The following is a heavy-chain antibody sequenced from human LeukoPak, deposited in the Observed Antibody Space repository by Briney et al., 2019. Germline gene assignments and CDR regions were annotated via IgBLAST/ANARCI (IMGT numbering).Heavy chain of an antibody. V-gene: IGHV3-15*07. CDR1: GFTFSNAW. D-gene: IGHD3-22*01. Sequence: GGSLRLSCAASGFTFSNAWMNWVRQAPGKGLEWVGRIKSKTDGGTTDYAAPVEGRFTISRDDSKNTLYLQMNSLKTEDTAVYYCSTTYYYDSSEGYWGQGTLVTVSS. CDR2: IKSKTDGGTT. CDR3: STTYYYDSSEGY. J-gene: IGHJ4*02.